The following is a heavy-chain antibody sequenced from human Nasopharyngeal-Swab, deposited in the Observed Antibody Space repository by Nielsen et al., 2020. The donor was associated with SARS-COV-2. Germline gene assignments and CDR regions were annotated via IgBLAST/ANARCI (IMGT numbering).Heavy chain of an antibody. J-gene: IGHJ4*02. CDR2: INPNSGGT. CDR3: ARAGTGYSYGLMDDY. CDR1: GYTFTGYY. Sequence: ASVKVSCKASGYTFTGYYMHCVRQAPGQGLEWMGRINPNSGGTNYAQKFQGRVTMTRDTSISTAYMELSRLRSDDTAVYYCARAGTGYSYGLMDDYWGQGTLVTVSS. V-gene: IGHV1-2*06. D-gene: IGHD5-18*01.